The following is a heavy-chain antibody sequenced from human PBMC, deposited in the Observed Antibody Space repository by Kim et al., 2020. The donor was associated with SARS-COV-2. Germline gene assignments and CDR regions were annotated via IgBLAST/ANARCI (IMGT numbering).Heavy chain of an antibody. CDR3: ARTPYYDFWSGYYWGHRYGMDV. CDR1: GFTFSDYY. Sequence: GGSLRLSCAASGFTFSDYYMSWIRQAPGKGLEWVSYISSSSSYTNYADSVKGRFTISRDNAKNSLYLQMNSLRAEDTAVYYCARTPYYDFWSGYYWGHRYGMDVWGQGTTVTVSS. D-gene: IGHD3-3*01. V-gene: IGHV3-11*06. J-gene: IGHJ6*02. CDR2: ISSSSSYT.